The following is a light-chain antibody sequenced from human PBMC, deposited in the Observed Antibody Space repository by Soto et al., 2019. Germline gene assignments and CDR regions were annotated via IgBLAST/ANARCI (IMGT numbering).Light chain of an antibody. CDR2: GAS. J-gene: IGKJ1*01. Sequence: EIVLTQSPGTLSLSPGERATLSCRASQSVSSSYLAWYQQKPGQAPRFLIYGASSRATGIPDRFSGSGSGTDLNLTISRLEPEDVAVYYCQQYGNSPPTFGQGTKVDIK. CDR3: QQYGNSPPT. CDR1: QSVSSSY. V-gene: IGKV3-20*01.